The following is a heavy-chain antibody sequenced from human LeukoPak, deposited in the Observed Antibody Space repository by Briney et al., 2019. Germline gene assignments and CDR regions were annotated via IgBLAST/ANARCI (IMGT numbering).Heavy chain of an antibody. V-gene: IGHV1-2*02. CDR2: INPNSGGT. CDR1: GYTFTGYY. D-gene: IGHD5-12*01. CDR3: ATSRDGYNYFDY. J-gene: IGHJ4*02. Sequence: ASVRVSCKASGYTFTGYYMHWVRQAPGQGLEWMGWINPNSGGTNYAQKFQGRVTMTRDTSISTAYMELSRLRSDDTAVYYCATSRDGYNYFDYWGQGTPVTVSS.